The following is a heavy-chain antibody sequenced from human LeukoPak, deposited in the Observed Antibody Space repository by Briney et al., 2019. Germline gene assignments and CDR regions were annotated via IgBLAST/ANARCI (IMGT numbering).Heavy chain of an antibody. J-gene: IGHJ4*02. CDR3: TTVLRDVWFGESPSDY. CDR2: IYSGGDT. D-gene: IGHD3-10*01. V-gene: IGHV3-66*01. CDR1: GFTVSSNY. Sequence: PGGSLRLSCAASGFTVSSNYMGWVRQAPGKGLEWVSVIYSGGDTYYAGSVKGRFTISRDDSKNTLYLQMNSLKTEDTAVYYCTTVLRDVWFGESPSDYWGQGTLVTVSS.